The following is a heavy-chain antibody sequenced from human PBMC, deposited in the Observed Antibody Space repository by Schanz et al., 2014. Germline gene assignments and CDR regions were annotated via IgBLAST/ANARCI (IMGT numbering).Heavy chain of an antibody. CDR2: ISGSSIHK. CDR1: GFTFSDYY. J-gene: IGHJ3*02. Sequence: VKLVESGGGLVQPGGSLRLSCAASGFTFSDYYMAWIRQAPGKGLEWVSHISGSSIHKNYADSVKGRFSISRDNGETSVYLQINSLRVEDTAVYYCAGAVATIRADSFDIWGQGTMVAVSS. CDR3: AGAVATIRADSFDI. V-gene: IGHV3-11*05. D-gene: IGHD5-12*01.